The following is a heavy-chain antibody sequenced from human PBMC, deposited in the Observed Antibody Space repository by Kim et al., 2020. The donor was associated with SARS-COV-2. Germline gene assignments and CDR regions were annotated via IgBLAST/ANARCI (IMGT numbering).Heavy chain of an antibody. J-gene: IGHJ4*02. CDR1: GFTFSSYA. D-gene: IGHD3-22*01. V-gene: IGHV3-23*01. Sequence: GGSLRLSCAASGFTFSSYAMSWVRQAPGKGLEWVSAISGSGGSTYYADSVKGRFTISRDNSKNTLYLQMNSLRAEDTAVYYCAKSAGYYYDSSGYYIFDYWGQGTLVTVSS. CDR2: ISGSGGST. CDR3: AKSAGYYYDSSGYYIFDY.